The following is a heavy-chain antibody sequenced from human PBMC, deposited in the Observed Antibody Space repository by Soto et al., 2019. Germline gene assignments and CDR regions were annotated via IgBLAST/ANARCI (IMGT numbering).Heavy chain of an antibody. Sequence: HGGSLRLSCTASGFTFSSHAMRWVRQAPGKGLEWVSAISGSGGSRYYADSVKGRFTIPRDNSKNTLYLQMNSLRAEDTAIYSCAKDFHYGSGSYYMGWFDSWGQGTLVTVSS. D-gene: IGHD3-10*01. CDR1: GFTFSSHA. CDR2: ISGSGGSR. J-gene: IGHJ5*01. CDR3: AKDFHYGSGSYYMGWFDS. V-gene: IGHV3-23*01.